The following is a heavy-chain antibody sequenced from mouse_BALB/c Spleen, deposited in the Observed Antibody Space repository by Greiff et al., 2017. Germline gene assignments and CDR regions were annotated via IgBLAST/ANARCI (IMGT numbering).Heavy chain of an antibody. CDR2: INPYNDGT. V-gene: IGHV1-14*01. D-gene: IGHD1-1*01. CDR3: ARCQFITTVEDAMDY. CDR1: GYTFTSYV. Sequence: VQLQQSGPELVKPGASVKMSCKASGYTFTSYVMHWVKQKPGQGLEWIGYINPYNDGTKYNEKFKGKATLTSDKSSSTAYMELSSLTSEDSAVYYCARCQFITTVEDAMDYWGQGTSVTVSS. J-gene: IGHJ4*01.